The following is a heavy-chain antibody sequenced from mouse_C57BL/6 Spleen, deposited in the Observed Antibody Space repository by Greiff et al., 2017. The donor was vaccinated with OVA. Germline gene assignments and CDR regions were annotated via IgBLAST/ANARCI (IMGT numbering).Heavy chain of an antibody. V-gene: IGHV1-64*01. CDR2: IHPNSGTT. CDR1: GYTFTSYW. CDR3: ARRGNWDTWFAY. D-gene: IGHD4-1*01. Sequence: QVQLQQPGAELVKPGASVKLSCKASGYTFTSYWMHWVKQRPGQGLEWIGMIHPNSGTTNYNEKFKSKATLTVDKSSSTAYMQLSSLTSEDSAVYYCARRGNWDTWFAYWGQGTLVTVSA. J-gene: IGHJ3*01.